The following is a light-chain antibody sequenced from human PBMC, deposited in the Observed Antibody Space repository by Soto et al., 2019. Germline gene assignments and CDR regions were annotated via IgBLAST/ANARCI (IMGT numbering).Light chain of an antibody. Sequence: EIVMTQSPATLSVSPGERATLSCRASQSVSSNLAWYQQKPGQAPRLLIYGASTRATGIPARFSGSGSGTEFTHTISSLQSEDFAVYDCQQYNNWPLTFGGGTKVEIK. CDR1: QSVSSN. CDR3: QQYNNWPLT. CDR2: GAS. J-gene: IGKJ4*01. V-gene: IGKV3D-15*01.